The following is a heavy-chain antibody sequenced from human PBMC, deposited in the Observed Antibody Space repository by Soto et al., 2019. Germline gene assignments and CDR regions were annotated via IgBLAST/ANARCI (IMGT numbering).Heavy chain of an antibody. D-gene: IGHD3-10*01. CDR1: GASIGSSNYY. J-gene: IGHJ4*02. CDR2: IHYGGTT. V-gene: IGHV4-39*01. Sequence: PLEILSLTCTVSGASIGSSNYYWGWIRQNLRKGLEKIGIIHYGGTTYYNPSLKSRITISVDTSKNQFSLRLSSVTAADTAVYYCARLPDIMVREFYFDSWGQGTLVTVSS. CDR3: ARLPDIMVREFYFDS.